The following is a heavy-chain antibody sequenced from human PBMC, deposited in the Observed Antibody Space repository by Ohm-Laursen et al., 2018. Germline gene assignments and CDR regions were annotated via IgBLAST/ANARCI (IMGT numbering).Heavy chain of an antibody. D-gene: IGHD6-13*01. J-gene: IGHJ5*02. V-gene: IGHV3-9*01. CDR2: ISWNSGSI. CDR1: GFTFDDYA. CDR3: ARDLRAAAGTKLGWFDP. Sequence: SLRLSCAASGFTFDDYAMHWARQAPGKGLEWVSGISWNSGSIGYADSVKGQFTISRDNAKNSLYLQMNSLRAEDTALYHCARDLRAAAGTKLGWFDPWGQGTLVTVSS.